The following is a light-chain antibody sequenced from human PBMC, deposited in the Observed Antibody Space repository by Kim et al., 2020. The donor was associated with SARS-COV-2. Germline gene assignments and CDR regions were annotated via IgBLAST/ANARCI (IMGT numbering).Light chain of an antibody. CDR2: RNN. Sequence: QSVLTQPPSASGTPGQRVTISCSGSSPNIGSNYVYWYQQLTGTAPKLLIYRNNQRPSGVPDRFSGSKSGTSASLAISGLRSEDEADYYCAAWDDSPLVFGGGTQLTVL. CDR3: AAWDDSPLV. V-gene: IGLV1-47*01. J-gene: IGLJ7*01. CDR1: SPNIGSNY.